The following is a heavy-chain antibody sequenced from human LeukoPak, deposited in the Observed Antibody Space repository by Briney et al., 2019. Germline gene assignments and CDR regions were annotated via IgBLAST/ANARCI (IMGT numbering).Heavy chain of an antibody. J-gene: IGHJ4*02. V-gene: IGHV1-24*01. CDR2: FDPEDGET. CDR1: GYTLTELS. D-gene: IGHD5-12*01. Sequence: ASVKVSCKVSGYTLTELSMHWVRQAPGEGLEWMGGFDPEDGETIYAQKFQGRVTMTEDTSTDTAYMELSSLRSEDTAVYYCATDPLGGYDFDCWGQGTLVTVSS. CDR3: ATDPLGGYDFDC.